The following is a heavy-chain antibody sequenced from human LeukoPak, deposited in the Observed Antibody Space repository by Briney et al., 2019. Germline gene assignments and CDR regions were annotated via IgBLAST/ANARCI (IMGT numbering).Heavy chain of an antibody. CDR1: GGSITSSTYY. CDR2: IYYSGST. D-gene: IGHD3-22*01. V-gene: IGHV4-39*01. CDR3: ARLDYYDSYFGY. Sequence: SETLSLTCTVSGGSITSSTYYWGWIRQPPGKGLEWIGRIYYSGSTYYNPSLKSRVTISVDTSKNQFSLKLTSVTAADTAVYYCARLDYYDSYFGYWGQGILVTVSP. J-gene: IGHJ4*02.